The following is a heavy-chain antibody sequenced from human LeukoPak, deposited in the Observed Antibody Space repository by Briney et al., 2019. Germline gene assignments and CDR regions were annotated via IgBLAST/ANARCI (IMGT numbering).Heavy chain of an antibody. Sequence: GETLRLSCAASGFSFTNYGMNWVRQAPGKGLEWVSGITGSGGSTYYADCVKGRFTISRDNSKNTLYLQMNSLRAEDTAVYHCVRDYRWGSFDIWGQGTMVTVSS. CDR2: ITGSGGST. J-gene: IGHJ3*02. CDR3: VRDYRWGSFDI. D-gene: IGHD3-16*01. CDR1: GFSFTNYG. V-gene: IGHV3-23*01.